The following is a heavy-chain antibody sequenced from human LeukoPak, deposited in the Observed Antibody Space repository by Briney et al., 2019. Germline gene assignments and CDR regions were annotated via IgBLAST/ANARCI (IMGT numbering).Heavy chain of an antibody. CDR2: ISSNGGST. CDR3: VKYSGYFGGAFDI. CDR1: GFTFSSYA. V-gene: IGHV3-64D*06. Sequence: GGSLRLSCSASGFTFSSYAMHWVRQAPGKGLEYVSAISSNGGSTYYADSVKGRFTISRDNSKNTLYLQMSSLRAEDTAVYYCVKYSGYFGGAFDIWGQGTMVTVSS. D-gene: IGHD5-12*01. J-gene: IGHJ3*02.